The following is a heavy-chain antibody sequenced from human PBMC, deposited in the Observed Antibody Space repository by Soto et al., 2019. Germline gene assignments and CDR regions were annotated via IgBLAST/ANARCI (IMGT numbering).Heavy chain of an antibody. V-gene: IGHV3-30*18. D-gene: IGHD6-13*01. CDR1: GFTFSSYG. CDR3: ANAAGNYYYYYGMDV. CDR2: ISYDGSNK. J-gene: IGHJ6*02. Sequence: QVQLVESGGGVVQPGRSLRLSCAASGFTFSSYGMHWVRQAPGKGLEWVAVISYDGSNKYYADSVKGRLTISRDNSKNTLYLQMNSLRAEDTAVYYCANAAGNYYYYYGMDVWGQGTTVTVSS.